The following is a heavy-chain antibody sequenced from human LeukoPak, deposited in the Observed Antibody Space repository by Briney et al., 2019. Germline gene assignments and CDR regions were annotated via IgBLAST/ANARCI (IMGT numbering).Heavy chain of an antibody. CDR2: IRYDGSNK. CDR3: AKDISSSWYGYFQH. CDR1: GFTFSSYG. Sequence: GGSLRLSCAASGFTFSSYGMHWVRQAPGKGLEWVAFIRYDGSNKYYADSVKGRFTISRDNSKNTLYLQMNSLRAEDTAVYYCAKDISSSWYGYFQHWGQGTLVTVSS. J-gene: IGHJ1*01. D-gene: IGHD6-13*01. V-gene: IGHV3-30*02.